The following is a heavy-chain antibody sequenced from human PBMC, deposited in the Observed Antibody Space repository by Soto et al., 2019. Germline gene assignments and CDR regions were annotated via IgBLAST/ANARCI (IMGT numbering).Heavy chain of an antibody. CDR2: IDGTGDST. CDR3: AGGLDY. J-gene: IGHJ4*02. Sequence: EVQLLESGGGLVQPGRSLRLSCAASGLTFSNYGMKWVRQAAGKGLEWVSGIDGTGDSTYYADSVKGRFTISIDNSKNTLYLQMNSLRAEDTAIYYCAGGLDYWGQGTLVTVSS. V-gene: IGHV3-23*01. CDR1: GLTFSNYG.